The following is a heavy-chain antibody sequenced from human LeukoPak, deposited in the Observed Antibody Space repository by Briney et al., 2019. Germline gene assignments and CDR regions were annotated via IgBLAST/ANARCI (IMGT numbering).Heavy chain of an antibody. D-gene: IGHD2-2*01. Sequence: GSLRLSCAASGFTFSLYAMNWVRQAPGKGLEWVSYINDESSDIHYAGSVRGRFTISRDDARQTLYLQLSSLRVEDTAVYYCARDTFQPGLIDSWGQGTLVTVSS. V-gene: IGHV3-21*05. CDR3: ARDTFQPGLIDS. J-gene: IGHJ4*02. CDR2: INDESSDI. CDR1: GFTFSLYA.